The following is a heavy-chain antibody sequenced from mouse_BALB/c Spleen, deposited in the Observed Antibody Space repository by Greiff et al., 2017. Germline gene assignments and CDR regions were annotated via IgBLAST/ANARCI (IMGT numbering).Heavy chain of an antibody. Sequence: VQLQQPGAELVKPGASVKLSCKASGYTFTSYWMHWVKQRPGQGLEWIGEIDPSDSYTNYNQKFKGKATLTVDKSSSTAYMQLSSLTSEDSAVYYCAREGPAWFAYWGQGTLVTVSA. CDR1: GYTFTSYW. J-gene: IGHJ3*01. V-gene: IGHV1-69*02. CDR2: IDPSDSYT. CDR3: AREGPAWFAY.